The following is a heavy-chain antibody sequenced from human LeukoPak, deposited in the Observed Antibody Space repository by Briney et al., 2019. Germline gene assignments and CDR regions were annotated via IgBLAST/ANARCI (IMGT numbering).Heavy chain of an antibody. CDR3: ARDHTDIVVVVAAENWFDP. V-gene: IGHV1-2*02. CDR1: GYTFTGYY. J-gene: IGHJ5*02. CDR2: INPNSGGT. D-gene: IGHD2-15*01. Sequence: ASVKVSCKASGYTFTGYYMHWVRQAPGQGLEWMGWINPNSGGTNYAQKFQGRVTMTRDTSISTAYMELSRLRSDDTAVYYCARDHTDIVVVVAAENWFDPWGQGTLVTVSS.